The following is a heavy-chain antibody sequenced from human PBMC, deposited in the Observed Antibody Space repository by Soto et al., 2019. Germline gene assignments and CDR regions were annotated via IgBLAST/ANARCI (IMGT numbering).Heavy chain of an antibody. CDR1: GYTFTGYY. CDR3: AREVPGYCSGGSCGGYYFDY. CDR2: INPNSGGT. V-gene: IGHV1-2*04. D-gene: IGHD2-15*01. J-gene: IGHJ4*02. Sequence: ASVKVSCKASGYTFTGYYMHWVRQAPGQGLEWMGWINPNSGGTNYAQKFQGWVTMTRDTSISTAYMELSRLRSDDTAVYYCAREVPGYCSGGSCGGYYFDYWGQGTLVTVSS.